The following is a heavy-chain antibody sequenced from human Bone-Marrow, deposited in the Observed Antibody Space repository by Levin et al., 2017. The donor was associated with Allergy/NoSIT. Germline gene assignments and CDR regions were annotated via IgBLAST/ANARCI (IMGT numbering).Heavy chain of an antibody. J-gene: IGHJ4*02. CDR2: VIPISGVV. V-gene: IGHV1-69*04. Sequence: AASVKVSCKTSGDTLNYYFLTWVRKAPGQGLEWMGRVIPISGVVQSAQKFQGRLTLIADKPTNTVYMELKSLTSEDTAVYYCARGDGGDRGVAIDYWGQGTQVTVSS. D-gene: IGHD3-10*01. CDR3: ARGDGGDRGVAIDY. CDR1: GDTLNYYF.